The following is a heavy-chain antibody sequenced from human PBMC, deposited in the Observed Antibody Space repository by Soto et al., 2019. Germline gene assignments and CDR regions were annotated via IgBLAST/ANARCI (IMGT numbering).Heavy chain of an antibody. J-gene: IGHJ4*02. V-gene: IGHV4-59*01. D-gene: IGHD6-6*01. CDR3: ARMGCSSSPPVHS. Sequence: SETLSLTCPVSGDSISAYSWSWVRQPPGKGLEWIGNIHYNGNTKYSPSLKSRVTMSVDTSKNHFSLRLISVTAADTATYYCARMGCSSSPPVHSWGQGILVTVSS. CDR1: GDSISAYS. CDR2: IHYNGNT.